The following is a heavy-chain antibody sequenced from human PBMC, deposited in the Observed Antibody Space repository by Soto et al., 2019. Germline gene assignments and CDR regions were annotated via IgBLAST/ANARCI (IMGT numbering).Heavy chain of an antibody. CDR1: GGSISRGGYY. V-gene: IGHV4-31*03. J-gene: IGHJ6*03. CDR2: IYYSGGT. CDR3: ARKDSGYADYMDV. D-gene: IGHD5-12*01. Sequence: QVQLQESGPGLVKPSQTLSLTCTVSGGSISRGGYYWSWIRQHPGKGLEWIGYIYYSGGTYYNPSLKSRVTISVDTSENQFSLRLSSVTDADTAVYYCARKDSGYADYMDVWGKGTRVTVSS.